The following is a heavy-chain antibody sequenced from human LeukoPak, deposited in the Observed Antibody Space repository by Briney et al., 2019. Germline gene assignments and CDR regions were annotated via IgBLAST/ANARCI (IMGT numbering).Heavy chain of an antibody. CDR3: ARVYGDGYNRGYFDY. V-gene: IGHV1-69*04. J-gene: IGHJ4*02. CDR1: GGTFSSYA. CDR2: ITPILGIA. Sequence: SVKVSCKASGGTFSSYAISWVRQAPGQGLEWMGRITPILGIANYAQKFQGRVTITADESTSTAYMELSSLRSEDTAVYYCARVYGDGYNRGYFDYWGQGTLVTVSS. D-gene: IGHD5-24*01.